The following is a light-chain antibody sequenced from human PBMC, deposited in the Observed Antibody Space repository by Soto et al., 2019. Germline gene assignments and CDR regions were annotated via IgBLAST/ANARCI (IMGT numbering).Light chain of an antibody. CDR3: QQRINWPTT. Sequence: ETVLTQSPATLSLSPGDGATLSCRASQDIREYLAWYQQKPGQAPRLLIYDTSKRATGIPARFSGSGSGTDFTLTISSLESEDFAVYYCQQRINWPTTFGQGTRLEI. V-gene: IGKV3-11*01. J-gene: IGKJ5*01. CDR1: QDIREY. CDR2: DTS.